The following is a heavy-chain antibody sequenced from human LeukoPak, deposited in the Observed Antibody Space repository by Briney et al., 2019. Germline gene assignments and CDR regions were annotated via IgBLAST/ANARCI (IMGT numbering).Heavy chain of an antibody. J-gene: IGHJ5*02. V-gene: IGHV1-2*06. Sequence: GASVKVSCKASGYTFTGYYMHWVRQAPGQGLEWMGRINPDSGGTNYAQKFQGRVTMTRDTSISTAYMELSRLRSDDTAVYYCATTHTGITGPNWFDPWGQGTLVTVSS. CDR2: INPDSGGT. D-gene: IGHD1-20*01. CDR3: ATTHTGITGPNWFDP. CDR1: GYTFTGYY.